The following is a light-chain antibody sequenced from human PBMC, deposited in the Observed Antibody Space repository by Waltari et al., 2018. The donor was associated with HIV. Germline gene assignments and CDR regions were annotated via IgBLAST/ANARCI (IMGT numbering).Light chain of an antibody. CDR3: QQYGTPPYT. CDR1: QCVGRGS. V-gene: IGKV3-20*01. CDR2: ATS. Sequence: VLTQSPGSLSLSLGERVSFSCWASQCVGRGSLAWYQQIPGQAPRLLIYATSPRATGIPDRFGGSGSGTDFTLTINRLEPEDSAVYYCQQYGTPPYTFGQGAKVEIK. J-gene: IGKJ2*01.